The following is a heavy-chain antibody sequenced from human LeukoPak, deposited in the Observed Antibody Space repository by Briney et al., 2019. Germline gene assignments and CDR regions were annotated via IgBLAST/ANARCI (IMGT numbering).Heavy chain of an antibody. CDR1: GYTFTSYA. J-gene: IGHJ4*02. CDR2: INAGNGNT. Sequence: ASVKVSCKASGYTFTSYAMHWVRQAPGQRLEWMGWINAGNGNTKYSQEFQGRVTMTRDTSISTAYMELSRLRSDDTAVYYCARGTRIAVAWGYWGQGTLVTVSS. CDR3: ARGTRIAVAWGY. D-gene: IGHD6-19*01. V-gene: IGHV1-3*01.